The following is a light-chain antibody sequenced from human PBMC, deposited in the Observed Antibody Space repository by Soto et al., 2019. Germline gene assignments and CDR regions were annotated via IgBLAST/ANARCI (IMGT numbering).Light chain of an antibody. V-gene: IGKV3-20*01. CDR1: QSVSSSY. CDR2: GAS. J-gene: IGKJ2*02. CDR3: QQYGSSPMCT. Sequence: EIVLTQSPGTLSLSPGERATLSCRASQSVSSSYLAWYQQKPGQAPRLLIYGASSRATGIPDRFSGSGSGTEFTLAISRLEPEDFAVYYCQQYGSSPMCTLGRGTEV.